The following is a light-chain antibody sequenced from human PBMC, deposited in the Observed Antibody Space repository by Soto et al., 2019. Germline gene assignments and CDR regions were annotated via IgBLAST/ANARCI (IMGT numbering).Light chain of an antibody. V-gene: IGKV3-11*01. CDR3: QQRSNWRPTWT. CDR2: DAS. Sequence: EIVLTQSPATLSLSPGERATLSCRASQSVSSYLAWYQHKPGQAPRLLIYDASKRATGIPARFSGSGSGTDFTLTISSLEPEDFAVYYCQQRSNWRPTWTFGQGTRVEIK. J-gene: IGKJ1*01. CDR1: QSVSSY.